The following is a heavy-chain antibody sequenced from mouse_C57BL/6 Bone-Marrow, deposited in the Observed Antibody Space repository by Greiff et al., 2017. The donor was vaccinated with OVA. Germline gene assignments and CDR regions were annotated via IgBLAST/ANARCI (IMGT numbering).Heavy chain of an antibody. CDR3: TRSVYGGFAY. D-gene: IGHD1-1*01. J-gene: IGHJ3*01. CDR2: INPSNGGT. CDR1: GYTFTSYY. Sequence: QVQLQQSGAELVKPGASVKLSCKASGYTFTSYYMYWVKQRPGQGLEWIGGINPSNGGTNFNEKFKSKATLTVDKSSSTAYMQLSSLTSEDSAVYYCTRSVYGGFAYWGQGTLVTVSA. V-gene: IGHV1S81*02.